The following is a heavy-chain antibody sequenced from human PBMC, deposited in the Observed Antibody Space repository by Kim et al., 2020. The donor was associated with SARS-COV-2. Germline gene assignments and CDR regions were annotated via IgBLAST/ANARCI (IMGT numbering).Heavy chain of an antibody. CDR2: IYTSGST. J-gene: IGHJ4*02. D-gene: IGHD3-9*01. CDR3: ARDAHYYDILTGYYIEYYFDY. Sequence: SETLSLTCTVSGGSISSYYWSWIRQPAGKGLEWIGRIYTSGSTNYNPSLKSRVTMSVDTSKNQFSLKLSSVTAADTAVYYCARDAHYYDILTGYYIEYYFDYWGQGTLVTVSS. V-gene: IGHV4-4*07. CDR1: GGSISSYY.